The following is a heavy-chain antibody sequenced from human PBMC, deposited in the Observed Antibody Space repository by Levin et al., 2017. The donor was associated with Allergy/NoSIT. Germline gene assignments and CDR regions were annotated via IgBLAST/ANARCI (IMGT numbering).Heavy chain of an antibody. CDR2: ISGSGGVT. J-gene: IGHJ4*02. CDR1: GFTFSNYA. CDR3: AKILPTAATGY. V-gene: IGHV3-23*01. Sequence: GESLKISCAASGFTFSNYAMTWVRQAPGKGLEWVSSISGSGGVTYYADSVKGRFTISRDKSKNTLYLQMYSLRAEDTAVYYCAKILPTAATGYWGQGTLVTVSS. D-gene: IGHD2-15*01.